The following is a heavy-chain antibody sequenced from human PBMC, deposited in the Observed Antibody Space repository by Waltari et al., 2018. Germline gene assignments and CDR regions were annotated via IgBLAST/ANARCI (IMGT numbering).Heavy chain of an antibody. CDR1: GFTFSSYA. Sequence: EVQLLESGGGLVQPGGSLRLSCAASGFTFSSYAMSWVRQAPGKGLEWVSAISGSGGSTYYADSVKGRFTISRDNSKNTLYLQMNSLRAEDTAVYYCAKVMRSPLLRFLEWLGDYWGQGTLVTVSS. CDR3: AKVMRSPLLRFLEWLGDY. CDR2: ISGSGGST. J-gene: IGHJ4*02. D-gene: IGHD3-3*01. V-gene: IGHV3-23*01.